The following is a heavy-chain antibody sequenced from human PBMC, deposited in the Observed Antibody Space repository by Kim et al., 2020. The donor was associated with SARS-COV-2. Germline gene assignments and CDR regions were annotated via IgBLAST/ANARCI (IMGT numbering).Heavy chain of an antibody. Sequence: SVKVSCKASGGTFSSYAISWVRQAPGQGLEWMGGIIPIFGTANYAQKFQGRVTITADKSTSTAYMELSSLRSEDTAVYYCARDRGYYGSGSYYYYFDYWGQGTLVTVSS. J-gene: IGHJ4*02. D-gene: IGHD3-10*01. CDR3: ARDRGYYGSGSYYYYFDY. CDR1: GGTFSSYA. V-gene: IGHV1-69*06. CDR2: IIPIFGTA.